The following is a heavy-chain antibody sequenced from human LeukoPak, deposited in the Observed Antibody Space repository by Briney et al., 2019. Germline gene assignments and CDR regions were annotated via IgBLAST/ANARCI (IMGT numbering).Heavy chain of an antibody. J-gene: IGHJ4*02. CDR1: GFTFSTYD. Sequence: HPGGSLRLSCAASGFTFSTYDMHWVRQVTGRSLEWVSAIGTAGDTYYPGSVKGRFTISRENARNSLYLQMNNLSAGDSAVYYCARAVRTGAYRGYFDYWGQGTLVTVSS. CDR2: IGTAGDT. V-gene: IGHV3-13*01. D-gene: IGHD3/OR15-3a*01. CDR3: ARAVRTGAYRGYFDY.